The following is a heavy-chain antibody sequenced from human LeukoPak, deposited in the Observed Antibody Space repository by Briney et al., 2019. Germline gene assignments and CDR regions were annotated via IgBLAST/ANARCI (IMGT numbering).Heavy chain of an antibody. V-gene: IGHV3-15*01. CDR1: GFTFSNAW. D-gene: IGHD4-17*01. CDR2: IKSKTDGGTT. CDR3: TTWSTVTTGLDY. J-gene: IGHJ4*02. Sequence: GGSLRLSFAASGFTFSNAWIGWGRRAPGKGLEGVGRIKSKTDGGTTDYPATVKGRFTISRDDSKNTLYLQMISLKTEDTAVYYCTTWSTVTTGLDYWGQGTLVTVSS.